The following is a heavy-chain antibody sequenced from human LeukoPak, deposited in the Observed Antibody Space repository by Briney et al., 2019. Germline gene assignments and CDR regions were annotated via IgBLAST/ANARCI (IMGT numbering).Heavy chain of an antibody. CDR3: ARDYDYYDSSGYPTDAFDI. V-gene: IGHV3-30-3*01. Sequence: PGRSLRLSCAASGFTFSSYAMHWVRQAPGKGLEWVAVISYDGSNKYYADSVKGRFTISRDNSKNTLYLQMNSLRAEDTAVYYCARDYDYYDSSGYPTDAFDIWGQGTMVTVSS. J-gene: IGHJ3*02. CDR2: ISYDGSNK. D-gene: IGHD3-22*01. CDR1: GFTFSSYA.